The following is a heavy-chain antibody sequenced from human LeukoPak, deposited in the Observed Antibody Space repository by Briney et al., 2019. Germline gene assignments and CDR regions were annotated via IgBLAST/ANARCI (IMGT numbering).Heavy chain of an antibody. CDR2: IIPIFGTA. Sequence: SVKVSCKASGGTFSSYAISWVRQAPGQGLEWMGGIIPIFGTANYAQKFQGRVTITADKSTSTAYMELSSLRSEDTAVYYCARPVRYYYDSSGYSLDYWGQGTLVTVSS. CDR3: ARPVRYYYDSSGYSLDY. CDR1: GGTFSSYA. D-gene: IGHD3-22*01. J-gene: IGHJ4*02. V-gene: IGHV1-69*06.